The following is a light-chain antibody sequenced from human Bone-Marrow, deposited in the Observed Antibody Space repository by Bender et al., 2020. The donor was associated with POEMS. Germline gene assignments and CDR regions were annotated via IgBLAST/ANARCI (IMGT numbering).Light chain of an antibody. CDR1: SSNTGSGYD. Sequence: QPVLTQPPSVSGAPGQRVTISCTGSSSNTGSGYDINWYQHLPGTAPKLLIYGYNNRPSGVPDRFSGSKSGTSASLAITGLQAEDEGDYYCQSYDNSLGGHVVFGGGTKLTVL. J-gene: IGLJ2*01. CDR3: QSYDNSLGGHVV. V-gene: IGLV1-40*01. CDR2: GYN.